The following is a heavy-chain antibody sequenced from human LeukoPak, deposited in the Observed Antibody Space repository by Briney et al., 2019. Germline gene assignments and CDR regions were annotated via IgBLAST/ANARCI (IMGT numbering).Heavy chain of an antibody. CDR2: INHSGST. CDR1: GGSISSSNW. V-gene: IGHV4-4*02. D-gene: IGHD3-9*01. J-gene: IGHJ5*02. Sequence: PSGTLSLTCAVSGGSISSSNWWSWVRQPPGKGLEWIGEINHSGSTNYNPSLKSRVTISVDTSKNQFSLKLSSVTAADTAVYYCARRFTVLRYFDWFPTRNNWFDPWGQGTLVTVSS. CDR3: ARRFTVLRYFDWFPTRNNWFDP.